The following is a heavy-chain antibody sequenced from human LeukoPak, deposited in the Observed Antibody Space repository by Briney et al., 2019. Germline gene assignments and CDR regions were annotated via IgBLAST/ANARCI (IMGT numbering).Heavy chain of an antibody. CDR3: ARVGDYYDSSGYYYNWFDP. D-gene: IGHD3-22*01. CDR2: IYSGGST. V-gene: IGHV3-66*01. Sequence: PGGSLRLSCAASGFTVSSNYMSWVRQAPGKGLECVSVIYSGGSTYYADSVKGRFTISRDNSKNTLYLQMNSLRAEDTAVYYCARVGDYYDSSGYYYNWFDPWGQGTLATVSS. CDR1: GFTVSSNY. J-gene: IGHJ5*02.